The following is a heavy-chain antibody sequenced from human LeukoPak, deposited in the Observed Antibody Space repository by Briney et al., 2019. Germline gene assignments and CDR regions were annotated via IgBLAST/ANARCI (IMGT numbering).Heavy chain of an antibody. Sequence: GGSLRLSCEASGFSFTDTWMSWVRQAPGKGLEWVGRVKSKADDGTTDYAAPVQGRFTISRDDSKNTLSLQMNSLKTEDTAVYYCATEGGSGSYYGDDAFDVWGQGTMVTVSS. CDR2: VKSKADDGTT. V-gene: IGHV3-15*01. CDR3: ATEGGSGSYYGDDAFDV. D-gene: IGHD3-10*01. CDR1: GFSFTDTW. J-gene: IGHJ3*01.